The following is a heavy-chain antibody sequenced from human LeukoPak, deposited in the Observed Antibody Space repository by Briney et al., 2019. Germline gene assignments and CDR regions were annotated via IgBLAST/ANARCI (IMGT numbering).Heavy chain of an antibody. CDR3: ARAVLSYCRGGSCPYFDY. V-gene: IGHV4-34*01. J-gene: IGHJ4*01. Sequence: SWIRQPPGKGLEWIGEINHSGSTNYNPSLKSRVTISVDTSKNQFSLKLSSVTAADTAVYYCARAVLSYCRGGSCPYFDYWGQGTLVTVSS. D-gene: IGHD2-15*01. CDR2: INHSGST.